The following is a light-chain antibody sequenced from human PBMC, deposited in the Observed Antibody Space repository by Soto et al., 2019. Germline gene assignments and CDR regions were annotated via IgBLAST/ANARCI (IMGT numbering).Light chain of an antibody. J-gene: IGKJ4*01. CDR2: DAS. CDR3: QQYNSYSVT. Sequence: DIQITQSPSTLSASVGDRVTMTCRASQSISSWLAWYQQKPGKAPKLLIYDASSLESGVPSRFSGSGSGTEFTLTISSLQPDDFATYYCQQYNSYSVTFGGGTKVDI. CDR1: QSISSW. V-gene: IGKV1-5*01.